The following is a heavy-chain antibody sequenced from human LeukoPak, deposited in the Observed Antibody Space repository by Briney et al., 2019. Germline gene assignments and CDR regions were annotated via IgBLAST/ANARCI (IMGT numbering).Heavy chain of an antibody. CDR2: IYYSGST. CDR3: ARTPDGGVLDL. CDR1: GGSISSYY. Sequence: SETLSLTCTVSGGSISSYYWSWIRQPPGKGLEWIGYIYYSGSTNYNPSLKSRVTISVDTSKNQFSLKLSSVTAADTAVYYCARTPDGGVLDLWGQGTLVTVSS. V-gene: IGHV4-59*08. J-gene: IGHJ5*02. D-gene: IGHD3-16*01.